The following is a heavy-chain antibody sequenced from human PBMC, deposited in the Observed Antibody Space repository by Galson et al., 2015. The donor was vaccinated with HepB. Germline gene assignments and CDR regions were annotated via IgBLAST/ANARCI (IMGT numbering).Heavy chain of an antibody. Sequence: SLRLSCAASGFTFSANWMHWVRQAPGKGLLWVSRIDTDGTTTDYADSVKGRFTISRDNTRRTLYLQMNSLRADDTAVYYCLRLRHDSAGGYWGQGTAVVVSS. CDR2: IDTDGTTT. D-gene: IGHD2-21*02. CDR3: LRLRHDSAGGY. J-gene: IGHJ4*02. V-gene: IGHV3-74*01. CDR1: GFTFSANW.